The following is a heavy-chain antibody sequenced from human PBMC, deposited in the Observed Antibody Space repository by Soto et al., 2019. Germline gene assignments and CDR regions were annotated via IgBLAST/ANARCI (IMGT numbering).Heavy chain of an antibody. CDR3: AKVEAGCSGGSCYLNWFDP. J-gene: IGHJ5*02. Sequence: GGSLRLSCAASGSTFSSYAMSWVRQAPGKGLEWVSAISGSGGSTYYADSVKGRFTISRDNSKNTLYLQMNSLRAEDTAVYYCAKVEAGCSGGSCYLNWFDPWGQGTLVTVSS. V-gene: IGHV3-23*01. D-gene: IGHD2-15*01. CDR2: ISGSGGST. CDR1: GSTFSSYA.